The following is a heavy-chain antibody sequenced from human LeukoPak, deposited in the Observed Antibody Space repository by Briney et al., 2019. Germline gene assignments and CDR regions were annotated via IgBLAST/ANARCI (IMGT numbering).Heavy chain of an antibody. CDR3: ERGKYSSGWSLFDY. V-gene: IGHV3-48*03. D-gene: IGHD6-19*01. J-gene: IGHJ4*02. Sequence: GGSLRLSCAASGFTFSSYEMNWVRQAPGKGLEWVSYITSSGSTIYYADSVKGRFTISRDNAKNSLYLQMNSLRAEDTAVYYCERGKYSSGWSLFDYWGQGGLLSVSS. CDR2: ITSSGSTI. CDR1: GFTFSSYE.